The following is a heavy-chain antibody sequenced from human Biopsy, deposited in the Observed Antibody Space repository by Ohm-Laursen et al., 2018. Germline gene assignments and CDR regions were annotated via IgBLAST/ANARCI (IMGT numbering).Heavy chain of an antibody. CDR1: GGSISSYY. CDR3: ARHAPSYSGSYWRYFDL. CDR2: IYYPGST. J-gene: IGHJ2*01. V-gene: IGHV4-59*08. D-gene: IGHD1-26*01. Sequence: GTLSLTCPVSGGSISSYYWSWIRQPPGKGLEWIGYIYYPGSTNYNPSLKSRVTISEDTSRNPLSLRLTSVTAADMAVYYCARHAPSYSGSYWRYFDLWGRGTLVTVSS.